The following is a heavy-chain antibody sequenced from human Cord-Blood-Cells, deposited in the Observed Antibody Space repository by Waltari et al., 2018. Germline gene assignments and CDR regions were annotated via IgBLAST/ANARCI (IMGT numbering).Heavy chain of an antibody. CDR1: GGSSSGYY. J-gene: IGHJ3*02. Sequence: QVQLQQWGAGLLKPSETLSLPCAVYGGSSSGYYWSCFRQPPGKGLEWIGEINHSGSTNYNPSLKSRVTISVDTSKNQFSLKLSSVTAADTAVYYCARLSGSYPYDAFDIWGQGTMVTVSS. CDR2: INHSGST. V-gene: IGHV4-34*01. CDR3: ARLSGSYPYDAFDI. D-gene: IGHD3-10*01.